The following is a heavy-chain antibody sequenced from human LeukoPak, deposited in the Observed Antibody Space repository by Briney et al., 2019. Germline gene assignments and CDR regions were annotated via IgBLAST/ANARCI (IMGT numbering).Heavy chain of an antibody. V-gene: IGHV1-69*01. J-gene: IGHJ1*01. CDR2: IIPIFGTA. D-gene: IGHD6-19*01. Sequence: SVKVSCKASGGTFSSYAISWVRQAPGQGLEWVGGIIPIFGTANYAQKFQGRVTITADESTSTAYMELRSLRSEDTAVYYCARVSSGWGAPEYFQHWGQGTLVTVSS. CDR1: GGTFSSYA. CDR3: ARVSSGWGAPEYFQH.